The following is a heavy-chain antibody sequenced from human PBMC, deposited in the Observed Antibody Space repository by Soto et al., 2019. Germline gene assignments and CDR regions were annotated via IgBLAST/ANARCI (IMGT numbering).Heavy chain of an antibody. CDR2: MFYGVST. CDR3: ARLPSRHLVDY. CDR1: GSSINSSGYY. V-gene: IGHV4-39*01. Sequence: PSETLSLTCTVSGSSINSSGYYWGWIRQPPGKGLEWMGSMFYGVSTYYNPSLKSRVTVSVDTSKNQFSLNLRSVTAADTAVYYCARLPSRHLVDYWSQGTLVTVSS. J-gene: IGHJ4*02. D-gene: IGHD3-3*02.